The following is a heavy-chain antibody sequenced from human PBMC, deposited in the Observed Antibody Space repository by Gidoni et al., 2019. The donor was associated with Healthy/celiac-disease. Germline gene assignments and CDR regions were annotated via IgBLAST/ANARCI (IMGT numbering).Heavy chain of an antibody. CDR3: AKESLPLVGAYYDDY. V-gene: IGHV3-30*02. Sequence: EWVAFIRYDGSNKYYADSVKGRFTISRDNSKNTLYLQMNSLRAEDTAVYYCAKESLPLVGAYYDDYWGQGTLVTVSS. D-gene: IGHD1-26*01. CDR2: IRYDGSNK. J-gene: IGHJ4*02.